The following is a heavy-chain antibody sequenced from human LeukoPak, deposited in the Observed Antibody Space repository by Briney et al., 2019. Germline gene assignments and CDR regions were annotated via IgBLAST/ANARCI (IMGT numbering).Heavy chain of an antibody. Sequence: SETLSLTCAVYGGSFSGYYWSWIRQPPGKGLEWIGEINHSGSTNYNPSLKSRVTISVDTSKNQFSLKLSSVTAADMAVYYCARGPYYDILTGYFGRTRMLYYFDYWGQGTLVTVSS. V-gene: IGHV4-34*01. CDR3: ARGPYYDILTGYFGRTRMLYYFDY. CDR2: INHSGST. CDR1: GGSFSGYY. J-gene: IGHJ4*02. D-gene: IGHD3-9*01.